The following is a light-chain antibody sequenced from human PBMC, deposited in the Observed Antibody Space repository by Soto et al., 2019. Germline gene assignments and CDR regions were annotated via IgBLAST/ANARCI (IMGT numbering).Light chain of an antibody. Sequence: EIMMTQSPATLYVSAGERATFSCRASQSVRSYLAWYQQKPGQAPRLLISGASTGATGVPARFSGSGSGTEFTLTISSLQSEDFAVYYCQQYNDWTSITFGQGTRLEI. J-gene: IGKJ5*01. V-gene: IGKV3-15*01. CDR3: QQYNDWTSIT. CDR1: QSVRSY. CDR2: GAS.